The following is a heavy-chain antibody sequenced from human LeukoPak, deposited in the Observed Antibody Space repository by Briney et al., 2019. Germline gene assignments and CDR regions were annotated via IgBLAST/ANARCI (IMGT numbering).Heavy chain of an antibody. Sequence: ASVKVSCKASGYTFTGYYMHWVRQAPGQGLEWMGWISAYNGNTNYAQKLQGRVTMTTDTSTSTAYMELRSLRSDDTAVYYCARVASRYYGSSGHLDYWGQGTLVTVSS. V-gene: IGHV1-18*04. CDR2: ISAYNGNT. CDR3: ARVASRYYGSSGHLDY. CDR1: GYTFTGYY. J-gene: IGHJ4*02. D-gene: IGHD3-22*01.